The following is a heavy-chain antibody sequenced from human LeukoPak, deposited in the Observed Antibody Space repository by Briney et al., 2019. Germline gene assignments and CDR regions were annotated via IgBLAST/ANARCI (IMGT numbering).Heavy chain of an antibody. Sequence: GGSLRLSCAASGFTFSDYWMRWMRQAPGKGREWVANIKYDGDEEYYVDSVKGRFTISRDNAKNSVYLQLNSLRVEDTAVYYCKSGGAAPGSFDNWGQGTLVTVSP. CDR2: IKYDGDEE. CDR1: GFTFSDYW. J-gene: IGHJ4*02. V-gene: IGHV3-7*01. CDR3: KSGGAAPGSFDN. D-gene: IGHD1-1*01.